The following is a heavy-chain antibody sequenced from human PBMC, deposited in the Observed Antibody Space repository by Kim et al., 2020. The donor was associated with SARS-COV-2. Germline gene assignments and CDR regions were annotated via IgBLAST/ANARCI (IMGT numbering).Heavy chain of an antibody. CDR1: GFTFSKSW. CDR2: ISDDGSRK. CDR3: ARDPEWGALDI. V-gene: IGHV3-7*01. J-gene: IGHJ3*02. D-gene: IGHD3-3*01. Sequence: GGSLRLSCAVSGFTFSKSWMGWVRQAPGKGLEWVAKISDDGSRKVHVDSVKGRFTVSRDNARNSLYLQMNSLRAEDTAAYYCARDPEWGALDIWGQRTMVIVSS.